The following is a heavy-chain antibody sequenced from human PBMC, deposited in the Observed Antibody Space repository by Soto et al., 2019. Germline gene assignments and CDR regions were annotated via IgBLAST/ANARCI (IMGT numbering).Heavy chain of an antibody. V-gene: IGHV4-38-2*01. CDR1: GYSISSGYY. D-gene: IGHD3-10*01. CDR2: IYHGVST. J-gene: IGHJ5*02. Sequence: SETLSLTCAVSGYSISSGYYWGWLRQPPGKGLEWIGSIYHGVSTYYNPSLNSRVTLSIDMTNNHVSLILNSVTAADTAVYYCARVGPWVPYYYATSPYTFEKWFDPWGQGTLVTVSS. CDR3: ARVGPWVPYYYATSPYTFEKWFDP.